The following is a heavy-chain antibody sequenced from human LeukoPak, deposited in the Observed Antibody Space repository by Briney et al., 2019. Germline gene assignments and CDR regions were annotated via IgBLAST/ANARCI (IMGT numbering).Heavy chain of an antibody. CDR1: GFAFTNYV. J-gene: IGHJ6*03. Sequence: GGSLRLSCAASGFAFTNYVMNWVRQAPGKGLEWVSGISGSGSSTYYAASVRGRFTISRDSSKNTVFLQMSSLRAEDTAAYYCAKGPDSDFWSGYSHYMDVWGKGTTAIVSS. V-gene: IGHV3-23*01. CDR3: AKGPDSDFWSGYSHYMDV. CDR2: ISGSGSST. D-gene: IGHD3-3*01.